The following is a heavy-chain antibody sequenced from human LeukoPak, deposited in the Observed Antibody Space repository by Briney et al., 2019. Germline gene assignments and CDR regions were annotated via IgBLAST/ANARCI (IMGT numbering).Heavy chain of an antibody. Sequence: PGGSLRLSCAASGFTVSSNFLSWVRQAPGKGLEWVSVIYSGGETYYADSVKGRFTISRDNSKNTLYLQMNSLRAEDTAVYYCARGADRWNYFDYWGQGTLVTVSS. D-gene: IGHD4-23*01. CDR2: IYSGGET. J-gene: IGHJ4*02. V-gene: IGHV3-53*01. CDR3: ARGADRWNYFDY. CDR1: GFTVSSNF.